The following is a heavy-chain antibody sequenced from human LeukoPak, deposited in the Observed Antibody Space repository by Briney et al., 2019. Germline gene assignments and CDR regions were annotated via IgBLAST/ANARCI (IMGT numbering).Heavy chain of an antibody. Sequence: AAVTVSCKVSGYTFTELAMHWVRQAPGKGLEWMGSFDPEDGESIYAQKLQGRLIMTEDTSRDTAYLELSSLRSDDTAVYYCAPRNVYKGYFDNWGQGTLVTVCS. D-gene: IGHD5-24*01. CDR1: GYTFTELA. V-gene: IGHV1-24*01. CDR2: FDPEDGES. CDR3: APRNVYKGYFDN. J-gene: IGHJ4*02.